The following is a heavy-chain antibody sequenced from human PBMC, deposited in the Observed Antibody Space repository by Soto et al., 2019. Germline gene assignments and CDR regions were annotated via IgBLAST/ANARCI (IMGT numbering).Heavy chain of an antibody. V-gene: IGHV4-34*01. CDR3: ARDQWSGPQLEVDP. D-gene: IGHD1-26*01. Sequence: NPSETLSLTCAVYGGSFSGYYWSWIRQPPGKGLEWIGEINHSGSTNYNPSLKSRVTISVDTSKNQFSLKLSSVTAADTAVYYCARDQWSGPQLEVDPWGQGTLVTVSS. CDR2: INHSGST. CDR1: GGSFSGYY. J-gene: IGHJ5*02.